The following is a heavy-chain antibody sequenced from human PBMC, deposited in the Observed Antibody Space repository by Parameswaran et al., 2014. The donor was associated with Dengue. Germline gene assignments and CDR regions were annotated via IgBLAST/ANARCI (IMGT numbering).Heavy chain of an antibody. D-gene: IGHD3-3*01. V-gene: IGHV3-7*01. J-gene: IGHJ6*02. CDR3: ARASYDFWSGYPDPYYYYGMDV. Sequence: WIRQPPGKGLEWVANIKQDGSEKYYVDSVKGRFTISRDNAKNSLYLQMNSLRAEDTAVYYCARASYDFWSGYPDPYYYYGMDVWGQGTTVTVSS. CDR2: IKQDGSEK.